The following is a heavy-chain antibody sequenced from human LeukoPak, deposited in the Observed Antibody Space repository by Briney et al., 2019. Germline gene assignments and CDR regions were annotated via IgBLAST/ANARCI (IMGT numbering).Heavy chain of an antibody. CDR2: VSAYNGNT. CDR1: GYTFTSYG. Sequence: GASVKVSCKASGYTFTSYGISWVRQAPGQGLEWMGWVSAYNGNTNYAQKLQGRVTMTTDTSTSTAYMELRSLRSDDTAVYYCARDGRYFDRAYAHFDYWGQGTLVTVSS. CDR3: ARDGRYFDRAYAHFDY. J-gene: IGHJ4*02. V-gene: IGHV1-18*01. D-gene: IGHD3-9*01.